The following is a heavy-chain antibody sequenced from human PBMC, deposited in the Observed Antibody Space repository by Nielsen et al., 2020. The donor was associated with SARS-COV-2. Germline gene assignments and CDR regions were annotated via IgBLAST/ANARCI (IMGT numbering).Heavy chain of an antibody. CDR1: GDSVSSSSAA. CDR3: ARARGAYGDYYYYYTDV. V-gene: IGHV6-1*01. Sequence: SQTLSLTCAISGDSVSSSSAAWNRLRQPPSRGLEWLGRTYYRSKWYNDYAVSVKSRITINPDTSKNQFSLHLNSVTPEDTAVYYCARARGAYGDYYYYYTDVWGKGTTVTVSS. D-gene: IGHD4-17*01. CDR2: TYYRSKWYN. J-gene: IGHJ6*03.